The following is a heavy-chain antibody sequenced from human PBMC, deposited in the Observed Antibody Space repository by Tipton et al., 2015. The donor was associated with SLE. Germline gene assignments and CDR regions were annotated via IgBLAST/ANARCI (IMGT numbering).Heavy chain of an antibody. CDR3: ARRGSNYPLGYFDY. V-gene: IGHV4-61*05. CDR2: IYYSGST. CDR1: GGSISSSSYY. D-gene: IGHD4-11*01. Sequence: LRLSCTVSGGSISSSSYYWSWIRQPPGKGLEWIGYIYYSGSTNYNPSLKSRVTISVDTSKNQFSLKLSSVTAADTAVYYCARRGSNYPLGYFDYWGQGTLVTVSS. J-gene: IGHJ4*02.